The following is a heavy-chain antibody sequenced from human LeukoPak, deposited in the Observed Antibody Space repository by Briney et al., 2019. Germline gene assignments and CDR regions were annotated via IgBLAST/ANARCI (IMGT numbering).Heavy chain of an antibody. D-gene: IGHD3-10*01. CDR2: IYSGGST. CDR3: ARAEPKNIVRGLIMRRESRYYFDY. CDR1: GFTVSSNY. Sequence: PGGSLRLSCAASGFTVSSNYMSWVRQAPGKGLEWVSVIYSGGSTYYADSVKGRFTISRDNSKSTLYIQMNSLRAEDTAVYYCARAEPKNIVRGLIMRRESRYYFDYWGQGTLVTVSS. V-gene: IGHV3-53*01. J-gene: IGHJ4*02.